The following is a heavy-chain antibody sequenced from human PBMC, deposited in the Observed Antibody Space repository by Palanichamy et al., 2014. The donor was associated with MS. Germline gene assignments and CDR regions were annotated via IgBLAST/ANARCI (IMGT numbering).Heavy chain of an antibody. CDR2: IYYSGST. CDR3: ARVYSSSWDRTLDY. D-gene: IGHD6-13*01. V-gene: IGHV4-59*01. CDR1: GGSISSYY. Sequence: QVQLQESGPGLVKPSETLSLTCTVSGGSISSYYWSWIRQPPGKGLEWIGYIYYSGSTNYNPSLKSRVTISVDTSKNQFSLKLSSVTAADTAVYYCARVYSSSWDRTLDYWGQGTLVTVSS. J-gene: IGHJ4*02.